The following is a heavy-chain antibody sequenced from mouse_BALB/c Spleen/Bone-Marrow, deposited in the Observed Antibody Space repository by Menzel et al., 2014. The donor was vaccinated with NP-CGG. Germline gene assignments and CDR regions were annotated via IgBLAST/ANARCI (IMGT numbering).Heavy chain of an antibody. J-gene: IGHJ4*01. CDR3: ARGITTVVAYYAMDY. Sequence: QVQLQQSGAELVRPGTSVKMSCKAAGYTFTNYWIGRVKQRPGHGLEWIGDIYPGGGYTNYNEKFKGKATLTADTSSSTAYMQLSSLTSEDSAIYYCARGITTVVAYYAMDYWGQGTSVTVSS. V-gene: IGHV1-63*02. CDR2: IYPGGGYT. CDR1: GYTFTNYW. D-gene: IGHD1-1*01.